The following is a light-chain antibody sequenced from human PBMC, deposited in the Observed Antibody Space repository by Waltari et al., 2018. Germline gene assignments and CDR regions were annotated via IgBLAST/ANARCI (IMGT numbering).Light chain of an antibody. CDR3: HQYSTSPYT. J-gene: IGKJ2*01. V-gene: IGKV3-20*01. CDR2: GSS. Sequence: EIVLTQSPGTLSLSPGERATLSCRASQSISSRFLAWYQHKPGQAPRLVIYGSSSRLTGIPARFSGSGSGTDFTLTISKLEPEDFAVYYCHQYSTSPYTFGQGTKLQI. CDR1: QSISSRF.